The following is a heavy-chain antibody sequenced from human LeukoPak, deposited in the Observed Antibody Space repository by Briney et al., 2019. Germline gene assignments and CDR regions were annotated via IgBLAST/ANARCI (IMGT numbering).Heavy chain of an antibody. CDR1: GFTFSSYS. D-gene: IGHD5-24*01. CDR3: ARDRQSMAQYYFDF. CDR2: ISSGSKYI. Sequence: GGSLRLSCAASGFTFSSYSMNWVRQAPGKGLEWVSSISSGSKYIYNADSVKGRFTISRDTSKNTVYLQMNSLRPDDTAVYYCARDRQSMAQYYFDFWGQGSLVTVSS. J-gene: IGHJ4*02. V-gene: IGHV3-21*01.